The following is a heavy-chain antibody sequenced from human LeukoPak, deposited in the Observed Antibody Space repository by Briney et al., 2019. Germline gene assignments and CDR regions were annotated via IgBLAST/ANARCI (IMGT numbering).Heavy chain of an antibody. CDR3: AKDVSLYGDYVFDY. Sequence: PGGSLRLSCGASGFTFDDYAIHWVRQAPGKGLEWVSGISWNSGSIGYADSVKGRFTISRDNAKNSLYLQMNSLRAEDTALYYCAKDVSLYGDYVFDYWGQGTLVTVSS. D-gene: IGHD4-17*01. CDR1: GFTFDDYA. V-gene: IGHV3-9*01. CDR2: ISWNSGSI. J-gene: IGHJ4*02.